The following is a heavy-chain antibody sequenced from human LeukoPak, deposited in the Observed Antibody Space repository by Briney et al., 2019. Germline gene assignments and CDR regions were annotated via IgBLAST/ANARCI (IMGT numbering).Heavy chain of an antibody. CDR2: IIPILGIA. J-gene: IGHJ6*02. Sequence: ASVKVSCKASGGTFSSYAISWVRQAPGQGLEWMGRIIPILGIANYAQKFQGRVTITADKSTSTAYMEPSSLRSEDTAVYYCARDFLADGMDVWGQGTTVTVSS. CDR1: GGTFSSYA. CDR3: ARDFLADGMDV. V-gene: IGHV1-69*04.